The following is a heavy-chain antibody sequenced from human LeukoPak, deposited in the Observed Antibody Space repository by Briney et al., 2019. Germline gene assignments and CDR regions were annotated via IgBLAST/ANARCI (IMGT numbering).Heavy chain of an antibody. CDR1: GGSISSSSYY. J-gene: IGHJ6*03. V-gene: IGHV4-39*07. CDR2: IYYSGST. D-gene: IGHD3-10*01. CDR3: ARARGYGWAFMDV. Sequence: SETLSLTCTVSGGSISSSSYYWGWIRQPPGKGLEWIGSIYYSGSTYYNPSLKSRVTISVDTSKNQFSLKLSSVTAADTAVYYCARARGYGWAFMDVWGKGTTVTISS.